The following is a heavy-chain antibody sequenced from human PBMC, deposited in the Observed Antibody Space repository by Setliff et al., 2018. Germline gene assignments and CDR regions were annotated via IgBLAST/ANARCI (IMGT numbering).Heavy chain of an antibody. J-gene: IGHJ6*03. Sequence: GGSLRLSCAASGFTFSSYPMHWVRQAPGKGLEWVAVTSYDGINKYYAESVQGRFTISRDNSKNTLYLQMNSLRAEDTAVYYCATNPPKGPSGGYHYDDPYYYYMDVWGKGTTVTVSS. CDR1: GFTFSSYP. CDR2: TSYDGINK. CDR3: ATNPPKGPSGGYHYDDPYYYYMDV. V-gene: IGHV3-30*07. D-gene: IGHD3-22*01.